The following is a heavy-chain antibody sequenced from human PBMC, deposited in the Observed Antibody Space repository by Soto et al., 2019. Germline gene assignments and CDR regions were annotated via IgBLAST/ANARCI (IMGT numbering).Heavy chain of an antibody. J-gene: IGHJ3*02. CDR3: ATPLWGSGGHRGAFDI. CDR2: IYPGDSDT. Sequence: GESLKISCKGSGYSFTSYWIGWVRQMPGKGLEWMGIIYPGDSDTRYSPSFQGQVTISADKSISTAYLQWSSLKASDTAMYYCATPLWGSGGHRGAFDIWGQGTMVTVSS. CDR1: GYSFTSYW. D-gene: IGHD1-26*01. V-gene: IGHV5-51*01.